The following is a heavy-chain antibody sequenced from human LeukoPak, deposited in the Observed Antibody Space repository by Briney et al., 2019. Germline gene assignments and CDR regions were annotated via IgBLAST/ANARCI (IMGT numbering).Heavy chain of an antibody. J-gene: IGHJ6*02. CDR2: ISYDGSNK. CDR1: GFTFSSYA. Sequence: PGGSLRLSCAASGFTFSSYAMHWVRQAPGKGLEWVAVISYDGSNKYYPDSVKGRFTISRDNSKNTLYLQMNSRRAEDTAVYYCARAAGAARPTYYYYGMDVWGQGTTVTVSS. V-gene: IGHV3-30-3*01. CDR3: ARAAGAARPTYYYYGMDV. D-gene: IGHD6-6*01.